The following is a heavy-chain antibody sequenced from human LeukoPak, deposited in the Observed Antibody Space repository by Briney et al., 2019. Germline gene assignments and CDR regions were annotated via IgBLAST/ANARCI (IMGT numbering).Heavy chain of an antibody. Sequence: GASVKVSCKASGYTFTCYYMHWVRQAPGQGLEWMGWINPNSGGTNYAQKFQGRVTMTRDTSISTAYMELSRLRSDDTAVYYCAREMDTAMVPSVSYFDYWGQGTLVTVSS. J-gene: IGHJ4*02. D-gene: IGHD5-18*01. CDR2: INPNSGGT. CDR3: AREMDTAMVPSVSYFDY. V-gene: IGHV1-2*02. CDR1: GYTFTCYY.